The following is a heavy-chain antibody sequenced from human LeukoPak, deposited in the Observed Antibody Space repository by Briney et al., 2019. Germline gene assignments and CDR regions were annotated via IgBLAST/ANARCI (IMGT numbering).Heavy chain of an antibody. V-gene: IGHV4-34*01. Sequence: SETLSLTWAVYGGSFSGYYWSWIRQPPGKGLEWIGEINHSGSTNYNPSLKSRVTISVDTSKNQFSLKLSSVTAADTAVYYCARRYRRKGCSGGSCSSNFDYWGQGTLVTVSS. CDR3: ARRYRRKGCSGGSCSSNFDY. J-gene: IGHJ4*02. CDR1: GGSFSGYY. D-gene: IGHD2-15*01. CDR2: INHSGST.